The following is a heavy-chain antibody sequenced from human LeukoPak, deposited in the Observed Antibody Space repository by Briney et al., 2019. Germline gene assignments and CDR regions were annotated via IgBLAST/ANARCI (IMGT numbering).Heavy chain of an antibody. CDR2: IYSGGST. D-gene: IGHD4-23*01. J-gene: IGHJ4*02. CDR3: VRGNDYGGPHY. Sequence: GGSLRLSCAASGFTFSSYAMSWVRQAPGKGLEWVSVIYSGGSTYYADSVKGRFTISRDNGKNTLFLQMNSLRAEDAAVYYCVRGNDYGGPHYWGQGTLVTVSS. V-gene: IGHV3-66*01. CDR1: GFTFSSYA.